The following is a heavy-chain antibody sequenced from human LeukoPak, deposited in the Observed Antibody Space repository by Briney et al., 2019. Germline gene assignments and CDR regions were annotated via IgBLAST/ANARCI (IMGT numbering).Heavy chain of an antibody. CDR3: ARESGYSSSWYDY. D-gene: IGHD6-13*01. CDR2: INPNSGGT. J-gene: IGHJ4*02. V-gene: IGHV1-2*02. CDR1: GYTFTGYY. Sequence: GASVKVSCKASGYTFTGYYMHWVRQAPGQGLEWMGWINPNSGGTNYAQKFQGRVTMTRDTSISTGYMELSRLRSDDTAVYYCARESGYSSSWYDYWGEGTLVTVSS.